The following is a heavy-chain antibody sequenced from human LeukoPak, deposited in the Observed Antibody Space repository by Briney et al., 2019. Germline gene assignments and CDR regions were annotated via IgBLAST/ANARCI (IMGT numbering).Heavy chain of an antibody. V-gene: IGHV1-2*02. D-gene: IGHD3-22*01. J-gene: IGHJ4*02. CDR1: GYTFTGYL. Sequence: ASVKVSCKAPGYTFTGYLMHWVRQAPGQGLEWMGWINPNTGGTNYAQKFQGRVTMTSDTSISTAYMELSSLRSDDTAVYYCARAPMIVVVFPPRLDFWGQGTLVTVSS. CDR3: ARAPMIVVVFPPRLDF. CDR2: INPNTGGT.